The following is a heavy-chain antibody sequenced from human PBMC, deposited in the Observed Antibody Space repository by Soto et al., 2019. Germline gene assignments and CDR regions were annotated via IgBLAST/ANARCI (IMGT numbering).Heavy chain of an antibody. CDR3: ARSTGRY. CDR1: GASINSDDYY. V-gene: IGHV4-30-4*01. J-gene: IGHJ4*02. CDR2: IYSSGST. Sequence: QVQLQESGPGLVKPSQTLFLTCTVSGASINSDDYYWTWIRQTPGKGLEWIGYIYSSGSTYYNPSLKSRVSLFIDTSKNQFSIRLTSVTAADTAVYFCARSTGRYWGQGTLVTVSS.